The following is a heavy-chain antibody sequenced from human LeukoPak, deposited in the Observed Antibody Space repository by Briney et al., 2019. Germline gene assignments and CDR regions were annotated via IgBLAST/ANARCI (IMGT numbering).Heavy chain of an antibody. CDR1: GGSISSGGYY. Sequence: PSQTLSLTCTVSGGSISSGGYYWSWIRQPPGKGLEWIGEINHSGSTNYNPSLKSRVTISVDTSKNQFSLKLSSVTAADTAVYYCAITYSLFDYWGQGTLVTVSS. D-gene: IGHD5-18*01. V-gene: IGHV4-31*03. CDR3: AITYSLFDY. J-gene: IGHJ4*02. CDR2: INHSGST.